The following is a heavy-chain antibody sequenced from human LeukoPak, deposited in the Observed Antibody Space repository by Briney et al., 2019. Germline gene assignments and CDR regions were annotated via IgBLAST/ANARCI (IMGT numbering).Heavy chain of an antibody. CDR2: IYYSGST. J-gene: IGHJ6*03. CDR3: ARPYYDILTAGYYYYYMDV. Sequence: GWIRQPPGKGLEWIGSIYYSGSTYYNPSLKSRVTISVDTSKNQFSLRLTSVTAADTAVYYCARPYYDILTAGYYYYYMDVWGKGTTVTVSS. D-gene: IGHD3-9*01. V-gene: IGHV4-39*01.